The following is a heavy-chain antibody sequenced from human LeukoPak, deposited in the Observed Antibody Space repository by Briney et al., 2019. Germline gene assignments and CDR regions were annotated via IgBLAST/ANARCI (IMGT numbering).Heavy chain of an antibody. V-gene: IGHV4-59*01. J-gene: IGHJ2*01. CDR2: ILNTGSA. CDR1: GASISSYY. CDR3: ARDKALRNWYFDL. Sequence: SETLSLTCTVSGASISSYYWGWIRQPPGKGLEWIGYILNTGSANYNPSLKSRVTISIDTSKNQFSLKLTSVTAADTAEYYCARDKALRNWYFDLWGRGTLATVSS.